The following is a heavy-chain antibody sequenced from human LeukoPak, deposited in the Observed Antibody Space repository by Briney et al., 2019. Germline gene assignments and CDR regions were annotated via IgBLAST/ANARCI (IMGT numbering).Heavy chain of an antibody. CDR2: IYYSGST. D-gene: IGHD2-2*02. CDR1: GGSISSGGYY. CDR3: ARRRVVVPAAIFWFDP. Sequence: SETLSLTCTVSGGSISSGGYYWSWIRQHPGKGLEWIGYIYYSGSTYYNPSLKSRVTISVDTSKNQFSLKLSSVTAADTAVYYCARRRVVVPAAIFWFDPWGQGTLVTVSS. V-gene: IGHV4-31*03. J-gene: IGHJ5*02.